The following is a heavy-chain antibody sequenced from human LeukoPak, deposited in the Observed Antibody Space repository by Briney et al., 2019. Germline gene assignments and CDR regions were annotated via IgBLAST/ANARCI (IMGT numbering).Heavy chain of an antibody. J-gene: IGHJ4*02. CDR1: GFTFHDYA. CDR3: AKGGGWLVDY. CDR2: ISGDGRST. V-gene: IGHV3-43*02. Sequence: PGGSLRLSCAASGFTFHDYAMHWVRQAPGKGLEWVSHISGDGRSTYYADSVKGRFTISRDNSKNSQYLQINSLTTEDTAMYYCAKGGGWLVDYWGQGTLVTVSS. D-gene: IGHD6-19*01.